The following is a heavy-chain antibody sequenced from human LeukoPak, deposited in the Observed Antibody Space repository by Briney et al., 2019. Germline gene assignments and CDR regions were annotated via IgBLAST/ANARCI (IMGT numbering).Heavy chain of an antibody. V-gene: IGHV3-21*01. J-gene: IGHJ4*02. CDR2: ISSSSSYI. Sequence: GGSLRLSCAASGFTFSSYSMYWVRQAPGKGLEWVSSISSSSSYIYYADSVKGRFTISRDNAKNSLYLQMNSLRAEDTAVYYCARGAFTGGYFDYWGQGTLVTVSS. CDR1: GFTFSSYS. D-gene: IGHD6-13*01. CDR3: ARGAFTGGYFDY.